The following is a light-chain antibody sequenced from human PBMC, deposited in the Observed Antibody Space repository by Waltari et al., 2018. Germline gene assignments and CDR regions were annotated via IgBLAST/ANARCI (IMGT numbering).Light chain of an antibody. CDR3: CSYGSSYTLL. Sequence: SALTQPASVSGSRGQSITISCPGLRDDYDLPTFVPCYQQLPDKAPKLIIYDGTQRPSGVSPRFSASTSGSTASLTISGLQADDEADYFCCSYGSSYTLLFGGGTRLTVL. CDR2: DGT. CDR1: RDDYDLPTF. J-gene: IGLJ2*01. V-gene: IGLV2-23*03.